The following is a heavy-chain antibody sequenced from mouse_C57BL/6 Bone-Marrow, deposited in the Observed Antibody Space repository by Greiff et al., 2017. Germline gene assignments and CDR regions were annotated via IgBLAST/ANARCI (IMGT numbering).Heavy chain of an antibody. Sequence: QVHVKQSGAELVRPGTSVKMSCKASGYTFTNYWIGWAKQRPGHGLEWIGDIYPGGGYTNYNEKFKGKATLTADKSSSTAYMQFSSLTSEDSAIYYCARLGSYWYFDVWGTGTTVTVSS. V-gene: IGHV1-63*01. D-gene: IGHD1-1*01. J-gene: IGHJ1*03. CDR1: GYTFTNYW. CDR3: ARLGSYWYFDV. CDR2: IYPGGGYT.